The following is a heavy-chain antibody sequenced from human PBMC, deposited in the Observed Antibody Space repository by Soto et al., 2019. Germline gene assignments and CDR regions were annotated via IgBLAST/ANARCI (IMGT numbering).Heavy chain of an antibody. Sequence: QITLKESGPTLVKPTQTLTLTCSFSGFSLTTSGVGVGWIRQPPGKALEWLALIYWDDDKRYSPSLRSRLTITKDTSKNQVVLTMTNMDPVDTATYYCAHLTTSSVGDSWGQGTLVTVSS. V-gene: IGHV2-5*02. CDR1: GFSLTTSGVG. D-gene: IGHD4-17*01. CDR3: AHLTTSSVGDS. CDR2: IYWDDDK. J-gene: IGHJ4*02.